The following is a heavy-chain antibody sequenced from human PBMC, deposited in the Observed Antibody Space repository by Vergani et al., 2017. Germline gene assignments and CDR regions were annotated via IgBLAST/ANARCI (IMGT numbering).Heavy chain of an antibody. V-gene: IGHV3-48*03. J-gene: IGHJ4*02. Sequence: EVQLLESGGGLVQPGGSLRLSCAASGFTFSSYEMNWVRQAPGKGLEWVSYISTSGSTIIYADSVKGRFTISRDNAKNSLYLQMNSLRAEDTAVYYCARAVGGTTGLWGQGTLVTVSS. CDR2: ISTSGSTI. CDR3: ARAVGGTTGL. D-gene: IGHD3-16*01. CDR1: GFTFSSYE.